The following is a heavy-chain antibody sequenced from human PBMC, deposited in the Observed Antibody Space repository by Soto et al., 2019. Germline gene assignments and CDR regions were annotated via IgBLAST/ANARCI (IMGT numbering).Heavy chain of an antibody. CDR2: ISSSSSYI. V-gene: IGHV3-21*01. D-gene: IGHD3-16*01. CDR1: GFTFSSYS. J-gene: IGHJ4*02. Sequence: CGSMRLACAASGFTFSSYSMNWVHQAQGKGLEWVSSISSSSSYIYYADSVKGRFTISRDNAKNSLYLQMNSLRAEDTAVYYCARFRGGLDYWGQGTLVTVSS. CDR3: ARFRGGLDY.